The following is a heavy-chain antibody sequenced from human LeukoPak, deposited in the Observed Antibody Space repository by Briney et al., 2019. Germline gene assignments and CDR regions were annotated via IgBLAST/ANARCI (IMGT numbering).Heavy chain of an antibody. J-gene: IGHJ4*02. CDR1: GLTVSSNY. CDR3: ARDRYYASENYLLFDC. D-gene: IGHD3-10*01. V-gene: IGHV3-66*01. Sequence: PGGSLRLSCAASGLTVSSNYMSWVRQAPGKGLEWVADIYRDGRTNYKDSVKGRFTISKDTSKNNLYLKMNSLRVEDAAVYYCARDRYYASENYLLFDCWGQGTLVTVSS. CDR2: IYRDGRT.